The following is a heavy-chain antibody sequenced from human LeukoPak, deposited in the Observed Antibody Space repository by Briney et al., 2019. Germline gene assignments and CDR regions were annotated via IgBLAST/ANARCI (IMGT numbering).Heavy chain of an antibody. D-gene: IGHD2-15*01. CDR3: ARVVCIDGGSCYNFDY. V-gene: IGHV4-30-4*01. CDR1: GGSISSGDYY. J-gene: IGHJ4*02. Sequence: SQTLSLTCNVSGGSISSGDYYWSWIRQPPGKGLEWIGYIYYSGSTYYNPSLKSRVTISVDTSKNQFSLKLSSVTAADTALYYSARVVCIDGGSCYNFDYWGQGTLVTVSS. CDR2: IYYSGST.